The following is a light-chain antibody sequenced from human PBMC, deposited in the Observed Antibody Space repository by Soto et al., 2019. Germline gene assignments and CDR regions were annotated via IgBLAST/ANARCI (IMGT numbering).Light chain of an antibody. CDR1: QSVSSGY. CDR2: GAS. J-gene: IGKJ2*01. CDR3: QQYGSSPET. Sequence: EIVSTQSPGTQSLSPGQRATLSCRASQSVSSGYLAWYQLRPGQAPRLLIYGASSRATGIPDRFSGSGSGTDFTLTISRLEPEDFAVYYCQQYGSSPETFGQGTKLEIK. V-gene: IGKV3-20*01.